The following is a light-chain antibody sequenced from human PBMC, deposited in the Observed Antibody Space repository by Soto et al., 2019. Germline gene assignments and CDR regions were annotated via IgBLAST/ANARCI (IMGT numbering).Light chain of an antibody. CDR1: HSDVGSYNL. CDR2: EVS. Sequence: QSALTQPASVSGSPGQSITLSCTGTHSDVGSYNLVSWYQQHPGKAPKVIIYEVSERPSGVSDRFSGSKSGNTASLMISGLQAEEEADYYCCSYAGSTTQTYVFGSGTKVTVL. CDR3: CSYAGSTTQTYV. J-gene: IGLJ1*01. V-gene: IGLV2-23*02.